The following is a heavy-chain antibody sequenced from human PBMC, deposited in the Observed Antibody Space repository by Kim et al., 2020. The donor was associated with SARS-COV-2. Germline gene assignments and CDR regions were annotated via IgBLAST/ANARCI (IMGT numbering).Heavy chain of an antibody. D-gene: IGHD4-17*01. V-gene: IGHV3-15*01. J-gene: IGHJ3*02. Sequence: YAAPVKGRFTISRDDSKNTLYLQMNSLKTEDTAVYYCTTDLTVTTDVFDIWGQGTMVTVSS. CDR3: TTDLTVTTDVFDI.